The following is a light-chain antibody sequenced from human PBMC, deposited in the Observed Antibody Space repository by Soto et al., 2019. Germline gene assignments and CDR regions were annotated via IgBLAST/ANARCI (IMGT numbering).Light chain of an antibody. J-gene: IGKJ2*01. Sequence: DIQMTQSPSTLSASVGDRVTITCRASKGISTWLAWYQQKPGKAPKLLIYGASSLESGVPSRFSGSGSVTEFTLIIDSLQPDDFATYYCQQYSSSSPTFGQGTKLEIK. CDR1: KGISTW. CDR3: QQYSSSSPT. CDR2: GAS. V-gene: IGKV1-5*01.